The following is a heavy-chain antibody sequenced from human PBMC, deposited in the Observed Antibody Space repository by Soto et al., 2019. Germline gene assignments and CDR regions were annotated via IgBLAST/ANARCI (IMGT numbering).Heavy chain of an antibody. D-gene: IGHD6-6*01. CDR3: ARDFIFGAARPGYFDY. CDR2: INAGNGNT. V-gene: IGHV1-3*01. CDR1: GYTFTNYA. J-gene: IGHJ4*02. Sequence: ASVKVSCKASGYTFTNYAMHWVRQAPGQRLEWMGWINAGNGNTKYSQKFQGRVTITADESTSTAYMELSSLRSEDTAVYYCARDFIFGAARPGYFDYWGQGTLVTVSS.